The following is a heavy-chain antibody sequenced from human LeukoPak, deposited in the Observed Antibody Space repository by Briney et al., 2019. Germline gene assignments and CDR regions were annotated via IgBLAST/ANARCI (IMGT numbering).Heavy chain of an antibody. Sequence: GGSLRLSCAASGFTFSDYYMSWIRQAPGKGLEWVSYISSNGSTIYYADSVKGRFTISRDNAKNSLYLQMNSLRAEDTAVYYCARDWRDSSGKFPNDAFDIWGQGTMVTVSS. CDR2: ISSNGSTI. V-gene: IGHV3-11*04. CDR1: GFTFSDYY. D-gene: IGHD3-22*01. J-gene: IGHJ3*02. CDR3: ARDWRDSSGKFPNDAFDI.